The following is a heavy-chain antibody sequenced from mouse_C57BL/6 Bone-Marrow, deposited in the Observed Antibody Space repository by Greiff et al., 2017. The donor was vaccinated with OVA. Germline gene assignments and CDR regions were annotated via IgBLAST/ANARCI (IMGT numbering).Heavy chain of an antibody. J-gene: IGHJ3*01. V-gene: IGHV14-4*01. D-gene: IGHD1-1*01. CDR2: IDPENGDT. CDR3: TTSGVVARAY. Sequence: VQLTESGAELVRPGASVKLSCTASGFNIKDDYMHWVKQRPEQGLEWIGWIDPENGDTEYASKFQGKVTITADTSSNTAYLQLSSLTSEDTAVYYGTTSGVVARAYWGQGTLVTVSA. CDR1: GFNIKDDY.